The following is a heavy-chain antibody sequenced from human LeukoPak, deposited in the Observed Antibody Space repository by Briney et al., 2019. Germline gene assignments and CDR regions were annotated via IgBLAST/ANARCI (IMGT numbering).Heavy chain of an antibody. V-gene: IGHV1-18*01. Sequence: VASVKVSCKASGYTFTSYGISWVRQAPGQGLEWMGWISAYNGNTNYAQKLQGRVTMTTDTSTSTAYMELRSLRSDDTAVYYCARMITMISADAFDIWGQGTMVTVSS. CDR1: GYTFTSYG. J-gene: IGHJ3*02. D-gene: IGHD3-22*01. CDR3: ARMITMISADAFDI. CDR2: ISAYNGNT.